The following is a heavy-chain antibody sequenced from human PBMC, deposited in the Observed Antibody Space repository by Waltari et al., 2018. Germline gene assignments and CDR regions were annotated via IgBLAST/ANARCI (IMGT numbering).Heavy chain of an antibody. CDR2: INHRGNT. V-gene: IGHV4-34*01. CDR3: ARSRGWAGTAVTTKYFQH. J-gene: IGHJ1*01. CDR1: GGSFSGYY. Sequence: QVQLQQWGAGLLKPSETLSLTCAVYGGSFSGYYWSWIRQPPGKGLEWIGEINHRGNTNYNPSRKSRVTISVDTSKNQFSLKLSAVTAADTAVYYCARSRGWAGTAVTTKYFQHWGQGTLVTVSS. D-gene: IGHD4-17*01.